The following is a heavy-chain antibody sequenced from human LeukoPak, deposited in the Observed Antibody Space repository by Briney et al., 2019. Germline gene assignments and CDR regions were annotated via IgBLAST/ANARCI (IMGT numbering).Heavy chain of an antibody. CDR1: GFTFSSYA. CDR3: ARDREYYDSSGYYNFDY. D-gene: IGHD3-22*01. CDR2: ISGSGGST. Sequence: GGSLRLSCAASGFTFSSYAMSWVRQAPGKGLEWVSAISGSGGSTYYADSVKGRFTISRDNSKNTLYLQMNSLRAEDTAVYYCARDREYYDSSGYYNFDYWGQGTLVTVSS. V-gene: IGHV3-23*01. J-gene: IGHJ4*02.